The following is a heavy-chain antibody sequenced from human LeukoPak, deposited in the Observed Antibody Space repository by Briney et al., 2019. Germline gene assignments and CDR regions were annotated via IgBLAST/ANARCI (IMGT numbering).Heavy chain of an antibody. CDR2: INPNSGGT. J-gene: IGHJ4*02. D-gene: IGHD5-12*01. CDR1: GYTFTGYY. CDR3: ARDSNSGYGSSDFDY. Sequence: ASVKVSCKASGYTFTGYYMHWVRQAPGQGLEWMGWINPNSGGTNYAQKFQGRVTMTRDTSISTAYMELSRLRSDDTAVYYCARDSNSGYGSSDFDYWGQGTLVTVSS. V-gene: IGHV1-2*02.